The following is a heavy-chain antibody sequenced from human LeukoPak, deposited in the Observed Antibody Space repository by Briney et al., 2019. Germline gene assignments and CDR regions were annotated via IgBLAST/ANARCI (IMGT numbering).Heavy chain of an antibody. CDR1: RSTFTSYG. Sequence: APVRLSCTASRSTFTSYGISWVRQAPGQGVKWMGGIIPIFGTANYAQKFQGRLTITADESTSTAYMELSSLRSEDTAVYYCARVPHCSGGSCYGWRAFDIWGQGTMVTVSS. CDR3: ARVPHCSGGSCYGWRAFDI. J-gene: IGHJ3*02. V-gene: IGHV1-69*13. CDR2: IIPIFGTA. D-gene: IGHD2-15*01.